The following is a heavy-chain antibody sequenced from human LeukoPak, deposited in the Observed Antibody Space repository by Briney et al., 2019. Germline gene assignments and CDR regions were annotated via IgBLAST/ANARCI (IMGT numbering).Heavy chain of an antibody. CDR1: GSSISSYY. D-gene: IGHD4-17*01. V-gene: IGHV4-4*07. CDR2: IYISGST. Sequence: SETLSLTCTVSGSSISSYYWSWIRQPAGKGLEWIGRIYISGSTNYNPSLKSRVTMSVDTSKNQFSLKLSSVTAADTAVYYCARLPTVTFFDYWGQGTLVTVSS. J-gene: IGHJ4*02. CDR3: ARLPTVTFFDY.